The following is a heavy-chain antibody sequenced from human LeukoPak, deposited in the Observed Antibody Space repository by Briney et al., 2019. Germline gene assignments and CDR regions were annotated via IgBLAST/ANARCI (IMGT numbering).Heavy chain of an antibody. Sequence: GGSLRLSCVASGFTFSSYWMTWVRQAPGKGLEWVANIKTDGSLIYYVDSVKGRFTISRDNANNMLYLQMNSLRAEDTAVYYCAHGSMYQLDYWGQGTLVTVSS. D-gene: IGHD2-2*01. CDR1: GFTFSSYW. CDR2: IKTDGSLI. J-gene: IGHJ4*02. V-gene: IGHV3-7*01. CDR3: AHGSMYQLDY.